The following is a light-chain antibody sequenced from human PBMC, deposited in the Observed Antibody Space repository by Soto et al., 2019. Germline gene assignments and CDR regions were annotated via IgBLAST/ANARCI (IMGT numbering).Light chain of an antibody. J-gene: IGLJ1*01. CDR3: SSYTSSSTLLYV. V-gene: IGLV2-14*01. CDR2: DVS. Sequence: QSALTQPACVSGSPGQSSTISYAGTSSDVGGYNYVSWYQQHPGKAPKLMIYDVSNRPSGVSNRFSGSKSGNTASLTISGLQAEDEADYYCSSYTSSSTLLYVFGTGTKLTV. CDR1: SSDVGGYNY.